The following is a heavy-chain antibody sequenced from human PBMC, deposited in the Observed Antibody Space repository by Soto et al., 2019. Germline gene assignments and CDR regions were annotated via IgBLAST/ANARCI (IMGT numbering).Heavy chain of an antibody. Sequence: ASVKVSCTASGYTFTSYGISWVRQAPGQGLEWMGWINTYNGNTNYAQNLQGRVTLTTDTSTSTAYMELTSLRSNDTAIYYCAMVDVYVTPSPQDVWGQGTTVTVSS. CDR2: INTYNGNT. D-gene: IGHD3-16*01. CDR3: AMVDVYVTPSPQDV. CDR1: GYTFTSYG. J-gene: IGHJ6*02. V-gene: IGHV1-18*01.